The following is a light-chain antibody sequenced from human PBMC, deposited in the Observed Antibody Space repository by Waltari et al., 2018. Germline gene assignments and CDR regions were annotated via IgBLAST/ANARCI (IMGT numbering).Light chain of an antibody. CDR3: QQYGSSPRT. V-gene: IGKV3-20*01. CDR1: QRVSRW. CDR2: DAS. J-gene: IGKJ1*01. Sequence: ENVLTQSPGTLSLSPGERATLSCRASQRVSRWLAWYQQKPGQAPRLLIYDASSRATGIPGRFSGSGSGTDFTLTISRLEPEDCAVYYCQQYGSSPRTFGQGTKVEIK.